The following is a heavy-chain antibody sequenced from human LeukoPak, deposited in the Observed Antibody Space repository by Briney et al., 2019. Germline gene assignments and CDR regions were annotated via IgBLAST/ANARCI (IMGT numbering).Heavy chain of an antibody. CDR2: ISNSGDYT. CDR1: GFNFITYA. V-gene: IGHV3-23*01. J-gene: IGHJ4*02. Sequence: GGSLRLSCGASGFNFITYAMTWVRQAPGKGLEWVSSISNSGDYTYYADSVKGRFTISRDSSKNALFLQMNSLRAAVNAVSYCAKAIDGSGSYSPLDYWGQGTLVTVSS. D-gene: IGHD3-10*01. CDR3: AKAIDGSGSYSPLDY.